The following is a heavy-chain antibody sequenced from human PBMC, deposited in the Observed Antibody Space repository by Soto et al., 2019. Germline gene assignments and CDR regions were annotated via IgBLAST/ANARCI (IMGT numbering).Heavy chain of an antibody. Sequence: GASVKVSCKASGGTFSSYAISWVRQAPGQGLEWMGGIIPIFGTANYAQKFQGRVTITADESTSTAYMELSSLRSEDTAVYYCARPFEGLTIFGVVPYYGMDVWGQGTTVTVSS. CDR1: GGTFSSYA. CDR3: ARPFEGLTIFGVVPYYGMDV. V-gene: IGHV1-69*13. D-gene: IGHD3-3*01. J-gene: IGHJ6*02. CDR2: IIPIFGTA.